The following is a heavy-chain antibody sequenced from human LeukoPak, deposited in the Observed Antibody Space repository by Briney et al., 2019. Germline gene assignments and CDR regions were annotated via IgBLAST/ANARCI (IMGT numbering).Heavy chain of an antibody. V-gene: IGHV1-24*01. D-gene: IGHD5-18*01. J-gene: IGHJ4*02. CDR2: FDPEDGET. CDR3: ATGYSYGFNPYEY. CDR1: GYTLTELS. Sequence: ASVTVSCKVSGYTLTELSMHWVRQAPAKGLEWMGGFDPEDGETIYAQKFQGRVTMTEDTSTDTAYMELSSLSSEDTAVYYCATGYSYGFNPYEYWGQGTLVTVSS.